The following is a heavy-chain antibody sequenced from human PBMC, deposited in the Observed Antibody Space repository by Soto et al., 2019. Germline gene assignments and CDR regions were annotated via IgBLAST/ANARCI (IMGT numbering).Heavy chain of an antibody. CDR1: GFTFSSYG. J-gene: IGHJ4*02. CDR3: ARDSSSGWRHYFDY. D-gene: IGHD6-19*01. Sequence: GGSLRLSCAASGFTFSSYGMHWVRQAPGKGLEWVAVIWYDGSNKYYADSVKGRFTISRDNSKNTLYLQMNSLRAEDTAVYYCARDSSSGWRHYFDYWGQGTLVTVSS. V-gene: IGHV3-33*01. CDR2: IWYDGSNK.